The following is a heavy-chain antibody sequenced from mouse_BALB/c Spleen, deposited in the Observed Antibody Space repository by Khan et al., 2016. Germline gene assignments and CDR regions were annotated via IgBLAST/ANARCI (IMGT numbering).Heavy chain of an antibody. V-gene: IGHV6-6*02. CDR3: TRDGYFDV. J-gene: IGHJ1*01. CDR2: IRLKSNNYAT. Sequence: GKLEASGGGLVQPEGSMKLSGVASGFTFSNYWMNWVRQSPEKGLEWVAEIRLKSNNYATHYAESVKGRFTISRDDSKISVYLQMNNLRAEDTGIYYCTRDGYFDVWGAGTTVTVSS. CDR1: GFTFSNYW.